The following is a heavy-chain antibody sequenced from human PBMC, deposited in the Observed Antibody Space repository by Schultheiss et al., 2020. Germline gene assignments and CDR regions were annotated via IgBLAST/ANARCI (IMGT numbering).Heavy chain of an antibody. V-gene: IGHV3-23*01. Sequence: GGSLRLSCAASGFTFDDYGMSWVRQAPGKGLEWVSAISGSGGSTYYADSVKGRFTISRDNSKNTLYLQMNSLRAEDTAVYYCAKDVSGLSSGPDAFDIWGQGTMVTVSS. J-gene: IGHJ3*02. CDR1: GFTFDDYG. CDR3: AKDVSGLSSGPDAFDI. D-gene: IGHD6-19*01. CDR2: ISGSGGST.